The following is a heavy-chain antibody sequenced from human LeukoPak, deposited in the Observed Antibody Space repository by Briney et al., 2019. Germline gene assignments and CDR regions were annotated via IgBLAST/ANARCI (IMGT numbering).Heavy chain of an antibody. CDR2: IYSGGST. CDR1: GFTVSSNY. Sequence: GGSLRLSCAASGFTVSSNYMSWVRQAPGKGLEWVSVIYSGGSTYYADSVKGRFTISRDNSKNTLYLQMNSLRAEDTAVYYCAKDMGRWLQPIDCWGQGTLVTVSS. V-gene: IGHV3-53*05. D-gene: IGHD5-24*01. CDR3: AKDMGRWLQPIDC. J-gene: IGHJ4*02.